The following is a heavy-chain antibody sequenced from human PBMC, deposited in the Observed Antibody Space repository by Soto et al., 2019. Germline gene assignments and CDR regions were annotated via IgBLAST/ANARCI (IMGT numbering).Heavy chain of an antibody. V-gene: IGHV5-51*01. Sequence: GESLNISCNSSRYTFTRNWIGWVRQMPGKGLEWMGIIFPIDSDTRYSPSSQGQVTISADNSISTAYLQWSSLKASDTAIYYCATPGGRDFNAFDVWGQGTMVTVSS. CDR1: RYTFTRNW. CDR2: IFPIDSDT. D-gene: IGHD2-21*02. J-gene: IGHJ3*01. CDR3: ATPGGRDFNAFDV.